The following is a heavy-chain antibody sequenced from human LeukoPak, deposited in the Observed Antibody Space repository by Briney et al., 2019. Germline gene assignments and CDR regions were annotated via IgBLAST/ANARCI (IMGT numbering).Heavy chain of an antibody. CDR2: ISYDGSNK. V-gene: IGHV3-30-3*01. J-gene: IGHJ4*02. CDR3: AKGGLGYYESSPYPDY. D-gene: IGHD3-22*01. Sequence: GRSLRLSCAASGFTFSSYAMHWVRQAPGKGLEWVAVISYDGSNKYYADSVKGRFTISRDNSKNTLYLQMNSLRAEDTALYYCAKGGLGYYESSPYPDYWGQGTLVTVSS. CDR1: GFTFSSYA.